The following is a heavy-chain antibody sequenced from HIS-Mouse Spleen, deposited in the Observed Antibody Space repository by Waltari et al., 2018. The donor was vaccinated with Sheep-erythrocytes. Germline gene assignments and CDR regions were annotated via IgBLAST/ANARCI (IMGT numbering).Heavy chain of an antibody. J-gene: IGHJ4*02. CDR3: AQTGATTPHFDY. Sequence: QVQLVQSGAEVKKPGSSVKVYCKASGGTFSSYASSWVRQAPGQGLEWMGRIIPILGIANYAQKFQGRVTITADKSTSTAYMELSSLRSEDTAVYYCAQTGATTPHFDYWGQGTLVTVSS. CDR1: GGTFSSYA. D-gene: IGHD1-26*01. CDR2: IIPILGIA. V-gene: IGHV1-69*04.